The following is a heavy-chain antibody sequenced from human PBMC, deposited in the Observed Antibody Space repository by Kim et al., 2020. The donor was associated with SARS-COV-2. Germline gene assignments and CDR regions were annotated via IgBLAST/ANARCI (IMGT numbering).Heavy chain of an antibody. V-gene: IGHV3-30-3*01. D-gene: IGHD2-2*01. CDR3: ARGILGSTTCPGDH. J-gene: IGHJ4*02. CDR2: ISPDGTKI. CDR1: GFAFRDYA. Sequence: GGSLRLSCTTSGFAFRDYAIHWVRQSPGKGLEWVTLISPDGTKIYFADSVKGRFTISRDNSKDTVFLQMRSLTSDDTGFYFCARGILGSTTCPGDHWGQG.